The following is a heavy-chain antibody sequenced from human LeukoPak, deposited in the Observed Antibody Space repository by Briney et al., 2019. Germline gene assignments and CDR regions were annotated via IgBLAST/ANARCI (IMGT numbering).Heavy chain of an antibody. CDR2: GET. Sequence: GETIYAQKFQGRVTITADKSTSTAYMELSSLRSEDTAVYYCARGGPPYSSGWYYFDYWGQGTLVTVSS. CDR3: ARGGPPYSSGWYYFDY. D-gene: IGHD6-19*01. V-gene: IGHV1-69*04. J-gene: IGHJ4*02.